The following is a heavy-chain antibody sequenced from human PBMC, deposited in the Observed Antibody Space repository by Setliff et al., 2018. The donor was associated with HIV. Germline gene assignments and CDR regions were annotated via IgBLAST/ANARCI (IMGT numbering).Heavy chain of an antibody. D-gene: IGHD4-17*01. CDR3: ARGLGRYGVQTRYFDL. Sequence: SETLSLTCTVSGGSISSHYWSWIRQPPGKGLEWIGYIYYSGSTNYNPSLKSRVTISVDTSKNQFSLKLSSVTAADTAVYYCARGLGRYGVQTRYFDLWGRGTLVTVSS. CDR1: GGSISSHY. CDR2: IYYSGST. V-gene: IGHV4-59*11. J-gene: IGHJ2*01.